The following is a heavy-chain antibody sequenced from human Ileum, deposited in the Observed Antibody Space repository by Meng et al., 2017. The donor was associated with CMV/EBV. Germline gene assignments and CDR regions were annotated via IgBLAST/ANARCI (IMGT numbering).Heavy chain of an antibody. V-gene: IGHV3-15*07. CDR3: TTGSVEGY. D-gene: IGHD4-23*01. J-gene: IGHJ4*02. CDR2: NKTKGRSGPK. CDR1: GRNIRYGW. Sequence: SWSGSGRNIRYGWEKWVRQAAGEGVEWVGRNKTKGRSGPKEYPATVKGRINVSRDDSKNTLHLQMNRLKIEDTAGYFWTTGSVEGYWGQGTLVTVSS.